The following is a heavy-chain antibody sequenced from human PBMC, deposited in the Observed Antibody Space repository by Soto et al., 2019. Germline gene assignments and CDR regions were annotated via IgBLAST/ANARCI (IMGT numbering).Heavy chain of an antibody. J-gene: IGHJ4*02. Sequence: SETLSLTCAVYGGSFSGYYWSWIRQPPGKGLEWIGEINHSGSTNYNPSLKSRVTISVDTSKNQSSLKLSSVTAADTAVYYCARGVRTTVTTKEGVFDYWGQGSLVTVSS. CDR2: INHSGST. V-gene: IGHV4-34*01. CDR1: GGSFSGYY. D-gene: IGHD4-17*01. CDR3: ARGVRTTVTTKEGVFDY.